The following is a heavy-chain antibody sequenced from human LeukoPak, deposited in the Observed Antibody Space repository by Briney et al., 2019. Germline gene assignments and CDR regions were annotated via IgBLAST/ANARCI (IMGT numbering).Heavy chain of an antibody. Sequence: SQTLSLTCTVSGGSINSGDYFWSWIRQPPGKGLEWIGYIYYSGNTYYNPSLKSRLTISVDTSKYQFSLRLTSVTAADTAVYYYARVIGGMRSSDYWGLGTLVTVSS. V-gene: IGHV4-30-4*01. J-gene: IGHJ4*02. CDR3: ARVIGGMRSSDY. CDR1: GGSINSGDYF. CDR2: IYYSGNT. D-gene: IGHD3-16*01.